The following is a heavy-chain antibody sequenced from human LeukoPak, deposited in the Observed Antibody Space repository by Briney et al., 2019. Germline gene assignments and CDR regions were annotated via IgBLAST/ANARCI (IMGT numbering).Heavy chain of an antibody. CDR2: INHSGST. CDR1: GGSFSGYY. D-gene: IGHD3-3*01. V-gene: IGHV4-34*01. Sequence: SETLSLTCAVYGGSFSGYYWSWIRQPPGKGLEWIGEINHSGSTNYNPSLKSRVTISVDTSKNQFSLKLSSVTAADTAVYYCARGAIFGVVYNWFDPWGQGTLDTVSS. J-gene: IGHJ5*02. CDR3: ARGAIFGVVYNWFDP.